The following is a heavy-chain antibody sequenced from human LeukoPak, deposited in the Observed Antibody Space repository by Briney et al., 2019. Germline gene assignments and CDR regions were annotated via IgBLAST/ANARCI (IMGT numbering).Heavy chain of an antibody. V-gene: IGHV1-18*01. Sequence: ASVKVSCRASGYTFTSYGITWVRQAPGQGLEWMGCFSAYNGNTNYAQKLQDRVTMTTDTSTSTAYMELRSLRSDDTAVYYCARGGTSPLYYYFDLWGRGTLVTVSS. J-gene: IGHJ2*01. D-gene: IGHD1-1*01. CDR3: ARGGTSPLYYYFDL. CDR2: FSAYNGNT. CDR1: GYTFTSYG.